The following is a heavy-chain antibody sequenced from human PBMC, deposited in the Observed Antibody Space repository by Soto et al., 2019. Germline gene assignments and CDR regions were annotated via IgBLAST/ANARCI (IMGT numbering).Heavy chain of an antibody. CDR3: ARGRLSSVRGVIFTYYGMDV. CDR2: INHSGST. J-gene: IGHJ6*02. Sequence: PKETLSLTCAVYGGSFSGYYWSWIRQPPGKGLEWIGEINHSGSTNYNPSLKIRVTISGDTSKNQFSLKLSSVTAADTAVYYCARGRLSSVRGVIFTYYGMDVWGQGTTVTVSS. V-gene: IGHV4-34*01. CDR1: GGSFSGYY. D-gene: IGHD3-10*01.